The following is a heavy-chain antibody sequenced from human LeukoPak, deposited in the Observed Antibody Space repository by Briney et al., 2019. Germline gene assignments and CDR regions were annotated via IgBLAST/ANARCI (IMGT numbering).Heavy chain of an antibody. J-gene: IGHJ6*02. Sequence: ASVKVSCKASGYTFTSYGISWVRQAPGQGLEWMGWISAYNGNTNYAQKLQGRVTMTTDTSMSTAYMELRSLRSDDTAVYYCASFGAGYGSGSYYYYGMDVWGQGTTVTVSS. D-gene: IGHD3-10*01. CDR2: ISAYNGNT. V-gene: IGHV1-18*01. CDR1: GYTFTSYG. CDR3: ASFGAGYGSGSYYYYGMDV.